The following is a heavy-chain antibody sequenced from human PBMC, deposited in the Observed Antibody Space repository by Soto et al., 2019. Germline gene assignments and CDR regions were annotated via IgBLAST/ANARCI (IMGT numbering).Heavy chain of an antibody. V-gene: IGHV3-33*06. CDR2: IWYDGTSK. CDR3: AKDQGVLIIKDH. Sequence: QVQLVESGGGVVQPGRSLRLSCAASGFTFRNHAMHWVRQAPGKGLEWVGLIWYDGTSKYYADSVKGRFTISRDNSKNTLQLEMNSLRVEDTAIYYCAKDQGVLIIKDHWGQGTLVTVSS. CDR1: GFTFRNHA. J-gene: IGHJ4*02. D-gene: IGHD6-6*01.